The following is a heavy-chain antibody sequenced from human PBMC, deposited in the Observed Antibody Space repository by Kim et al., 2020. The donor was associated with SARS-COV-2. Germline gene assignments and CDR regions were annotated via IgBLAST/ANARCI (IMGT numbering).Heavy chain of an antibody. CDR1: GYSFTNYW. CDR3: AKLDRHYDISTGYYKEGEFDH. J-gene: IGHJ4*02. D-gene: IGHD3-9*01. V-gene: IGHV5-51*01. CDR2: IYPSDSET. Sequence: GESLKISCMAAGYSFTNYWIGWVRQMPGKGLEWMGIIYPSDSETKYSPSFQGQVTISADKSINSVYLQWSSLRASDTAMYYCAKLDRHYDISTGYYKEGEFDHWGQGTLVTVSS.